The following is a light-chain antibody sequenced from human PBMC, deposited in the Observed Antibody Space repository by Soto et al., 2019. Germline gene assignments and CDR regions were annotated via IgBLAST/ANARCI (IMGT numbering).Light chain of an antibody. Sequence: EIMMTQSPATLSVSPGERATLSCRASQSVSSNLAWYQQKPGQAPRLLIYGASTRATGIPARFSGSGSGTEFTLTISSLQSEDFAVYYCQQYNNWPPNTFGGGTKVEIK. CDR2: GAS. J-gene: IGKJ4*01. V-gene: IGKV3-15*01. CDR3: QQYNNWPPNT. CDR1: QSVSSN.